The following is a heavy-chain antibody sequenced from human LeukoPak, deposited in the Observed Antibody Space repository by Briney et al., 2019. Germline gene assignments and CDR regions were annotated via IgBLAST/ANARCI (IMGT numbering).Heavy chain of an antibody. V-gene: IGHV3-23*01. D-gene: IGHD2-15*01. Sequence: GGSLRLSCAASGFTFSSSAMSWVRQAPGKGLEWVSAISNNGGYTYYADSVQGRFTISRDNSKSTLCPQLNSLRAEDTAVYYCAKQLGYCSDGSCYFPYWGQGTLVTVSS. CDR1: GFTFSSSA. CDR2: ISNNGGYT. CDR3: AKQLGYCSDGSCYFPY. J-gene: IGHJ4*02.